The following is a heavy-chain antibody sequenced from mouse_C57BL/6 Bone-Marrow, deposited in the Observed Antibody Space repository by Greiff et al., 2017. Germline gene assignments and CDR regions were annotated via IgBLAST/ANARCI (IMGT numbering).Heavy chain of an antibody. D-gene: IGHD1-1*01. V-gene: IGHV1-81*01. CDR3: ARFTTVVARATL. CDR2: IYPRSGNT. J-gene: IGHJ4*01. CDR1: GYTFTSYG. Sequence: VQRVESGAELARPGASVKLSCKASGYTFTSYGISWVKQRTGQGLEWIGEIYPRSGNTYYNEKFKGKATLTADKSSSTAYMELRSLTSEDSAVYFCARFTTVVARATLWGQGTSVTVSS.